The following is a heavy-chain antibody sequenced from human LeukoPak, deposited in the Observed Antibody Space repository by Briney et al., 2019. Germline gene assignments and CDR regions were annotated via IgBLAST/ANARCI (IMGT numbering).Heavy chain of an antibody. V-gene: IGHV3-30-3*01. CDR1: GLPLRSYA. J-gene: IGHJ4*02. CDR2: ISYDGSNK. D-gene: IGHD1-26*01. Sequence: PGGSLRLSCSASGLPLRSYAMPWVRQAPGRVLEWVVVISYDGSNKYYADSVKGRFTISRDNSKNTLYLQMNSLRAEDTAVDYCASLYSADYWGQGTLVTVSS. CDR3: ASLYSADY.